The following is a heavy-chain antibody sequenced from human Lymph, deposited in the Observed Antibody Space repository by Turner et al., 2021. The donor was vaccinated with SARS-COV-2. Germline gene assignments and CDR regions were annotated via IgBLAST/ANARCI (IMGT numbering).Heavy chain of an antibody. J-gene: IGHJ6*02. V-gene: IGHV1-46*01. CDR2: INPSGGST. Sequence: QVQLVQSGAEVKKPGASVKVSCKAAGYTLTSYYMHWVRQAPGQGLEWMGIINPSGGSTSYAQKFQGRVTMTRDTSTSTVYMELSSLRSEDTAVYYCARDPPIQIWVDYFYYGMDVWGQGTTVTVSS. CDR3: ARDPPIQIWVDYFYYGMDV. CDR1: GYTLTSYY. D-gene: IGHD5-18*01.